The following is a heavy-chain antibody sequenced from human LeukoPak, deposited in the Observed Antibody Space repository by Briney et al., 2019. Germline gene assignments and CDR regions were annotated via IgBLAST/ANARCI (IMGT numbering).Heavy chain of an antibody. CDR2: IYYSGST. CDR1: GGSFSGYY. Sequence: PSETLSLTCAVYGGSFSGYYWSWIRQPPGKGLEWIGYIYYSGSTNYNPSLKSRVTISVDTSKNQFSLKLSSVTAADTAVYYCARRLLAAPGYFDYWGQGTLVTVSS. CDR3: ARRLLAAPGYFDY. J-gene: IGHJ4*02. D-gene: IGHD6-6*01. V-gene: IGHV4-59*01.